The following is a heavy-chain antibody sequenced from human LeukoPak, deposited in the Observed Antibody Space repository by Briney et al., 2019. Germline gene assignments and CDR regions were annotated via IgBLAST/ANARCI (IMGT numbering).Heavy chain of an antibody. V-gene: IGHV3-21*01. CDR3: ARGRAPITATGTHYFDY. J-gene: IGHJ4*02. Sequence: PGGSLKLSCAASGFSFSGPTMHWVRQAPGKGLEWVSSISSGSTYLYYAASVKGRFTISRDNTKNSLYLQMNSLRAEDTAVYYCARGRAPITATGTHYFDYWGQGTLVTVSS. CDR1: GFSFSGPT. D-gene: IGHD6-13*01. CDR2: ISSGSTYL.